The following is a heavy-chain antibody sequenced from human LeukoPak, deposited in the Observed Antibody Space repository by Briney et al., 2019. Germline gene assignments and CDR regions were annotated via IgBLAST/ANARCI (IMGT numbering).Heavy chain of an antibody. J-gene: IGHJ4*02. CDR2: IYTSGST. CDR1: GGSIRNYF. CDR3: ARESKSYDGSGFYHDY. Sequence: SETLSLTCSVSGGSIRNYFWSWIRQPAGKGLGWIGRIYTSGSTDYNPSLRSRVTMSVDTSRNQFSLRLTSMTAADTAVYYCARESKSYDGSGFYHDYWGQGTLVAVSS. D-gene: IGHD3-22*01. V-gene: IGHV4-4*07.